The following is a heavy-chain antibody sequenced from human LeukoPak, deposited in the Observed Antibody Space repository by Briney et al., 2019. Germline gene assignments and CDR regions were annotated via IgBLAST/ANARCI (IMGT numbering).Heavy chain of an antibody. CDR1: GGTFSTYP. CDR2: RTAVFPAP. Sequence: GASVKVSCKASGGTFSTYPINWVRQAPGQGLEWMGGRTAVFPAPNYAQKFQGRITVTTDESTATAYMELSSLRSDDTAVYYCAGSDAWGQGTLVTVSS. J-gene: IGHJ5*02. V-gene: IGHV1-69*05. CDR3: AGSDA.